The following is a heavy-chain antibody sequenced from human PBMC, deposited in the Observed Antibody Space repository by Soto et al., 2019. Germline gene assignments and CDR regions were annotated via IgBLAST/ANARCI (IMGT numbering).Heavy chain of an antibody. CDR3: ERGVGYSGEKYYYGMDV. CDR1: GFTFSVYA. J-gene: IGHJ6*01. CDR2: VTANGGST. D-gene: IGHD5-18*01. Sequence: GGSLRLSCAATGFTFSVYAMTWVRQAPGKGLEWVSAVTANGGSTYSADSVKGRFTISRDNSKNTLFLQMNSLRDEDTAVYYCERGVGYSGEKYYYGMDVWGPGTTVTVSS. V-gene: IGHV3-23*01.